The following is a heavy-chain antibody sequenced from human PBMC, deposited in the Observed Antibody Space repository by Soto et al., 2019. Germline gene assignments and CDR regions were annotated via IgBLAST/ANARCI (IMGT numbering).Heavy chain of an antibody. V-gene: IGHV1-58*01. J-gene: IGHJ4*02. CDR1: GFTFTISA. D-gene: IGHD1-26*01. CDR3: ARNRGSSKPYYFDS. Sequence: SVKVSCKASGFTFTISAVQWVRQARGQRLEWIGWIVVGSGNTNYAQKFQERVTITRDMSTTTAYMELSSLKSEDTAVYYCARNRGSSKPYYFDSWGQGTLVTVSS. CDR2: IVVGSGNT.